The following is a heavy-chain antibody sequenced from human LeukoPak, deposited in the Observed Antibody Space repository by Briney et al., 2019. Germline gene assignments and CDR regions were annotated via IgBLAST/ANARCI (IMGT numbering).Heavy chain of an antibody. CDR1: GFTFSSYS. V-gene: IGHV3-21*01. Sequence: GGSLRLSCAASGFTFSSYSMNWVRQAPGKGLEWVSSISSSSYIYYADSVKGRFTISRDNAKNSLYLQMNSLRAEDTAVYYCARARKYQLLSPDYWGQGTLVTVSP. J-gene: IGHJ4*02. CDR2: ISSSSYI. CDR3: ARARKYQLLSPDY. D-gene: IGHD2-2*01.